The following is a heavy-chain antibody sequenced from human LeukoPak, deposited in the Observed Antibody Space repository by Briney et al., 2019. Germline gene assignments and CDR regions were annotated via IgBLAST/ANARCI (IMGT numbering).Heavy chain of an antibody. V-gene: IGHV3-21*01. Sequence: PGGSLRLSCAASGFTFSSYSMNWVRQAPGKGLEWVSSISSSSSYIYYADSVKGRFTISRDNAKNSLYLQMNSLRAEDTAVYYCARASYSSGWYGEAFDIWGQGTMVTVSS. CDR3: ARASYSSGWYGEAFDI. D-gene: IGHD6-19*01. CDR1: GFTFSSYS. CDR2: ISSSSSYI. J-gene: IGHJ3*02.